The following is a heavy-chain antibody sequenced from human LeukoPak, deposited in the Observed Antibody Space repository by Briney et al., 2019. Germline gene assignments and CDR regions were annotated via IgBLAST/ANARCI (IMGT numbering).Heavy chain of an antibody. CDR2: IYYSGST. CDR1: GGSISNKY. CDR3: ARSYYTMVY. D-gene: IGHD3-10*01. Sequence: SETLSLTCTVSGGSISNKYWSWIRQPPGKGLEWIGYIYYSGSTNYNPSLKSRVTISLDTSKSQFSLKLTSVTAADTAVYYCARSYYTMVYWGQGTLVTVSS. J-gene: IGHJ4*02. V-gene: IGHV4-59*13.